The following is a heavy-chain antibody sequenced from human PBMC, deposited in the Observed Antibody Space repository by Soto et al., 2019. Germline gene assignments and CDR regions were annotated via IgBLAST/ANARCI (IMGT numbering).Heavy chain of an antibody. CDR1: GFPFSTSA. Sequence: GGSLRLSCAASGFPFSTSAMNWVRQAPGKGLEWVSIISATSDAAYYAESVKGRFTSSRDNYKNTLYLQMNSLRPEDTAMYYCGKYSGSYPGSNGMNVWGQGTKVTVSS. V-gene: IGHV3-23*01. D-gene: IGHD1-26*01. CDR2: ISATSDAA. CDR3: GKYSGSYPGSNGMNV. J-gene: IGHJ6*02.